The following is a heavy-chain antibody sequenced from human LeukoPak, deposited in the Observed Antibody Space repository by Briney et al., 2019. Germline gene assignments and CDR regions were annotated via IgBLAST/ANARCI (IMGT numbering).Heavy chain of an antibody. CDR3: ARLWFGEVAHYYYYMDV. CDR2: IYYGGST. CDR1: GGSITSSY. Sequence: SETLSPTCTVSGGSITSSYWTWIRQPPGKGLEWIGYIYYGGSTNYNPSLKSRVTISVDTSKNQFSLKLTSVTAADTAIYYCARLWFGEVAHYYYYMDVWGKGTTATVSS. D-gene: IGHD3-10*01. V-gene: IGHV4-59*01. J-gene: IGHJ6*03.